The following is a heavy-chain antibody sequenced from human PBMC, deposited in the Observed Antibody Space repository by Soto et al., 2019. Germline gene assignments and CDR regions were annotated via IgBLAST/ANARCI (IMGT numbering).Heavy chain of an antibody. V-gene: IGHV4-34*01. CDR3: ARGNFYYGMDV. Sequence: QVQLQQWGAGLLKPSETLSLICAVYGGSFSGNYWSWVRQPPGKGLEWIGEFSDSGSTNYNPSLKSRVTISEDMAKSQFSLKLISVTAADTAVYYCARGNFYYGMDVWGQGTTVTVSS. J-gene: IGHJ6*02. CDR2: FSDSGST. CDR1: GGSFSGNY.